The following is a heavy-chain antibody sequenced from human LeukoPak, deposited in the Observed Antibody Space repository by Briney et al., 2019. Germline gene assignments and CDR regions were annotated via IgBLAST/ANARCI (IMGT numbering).Heavy chain of an antibody. CDR3: ARWRGGIIDY. Sequence: GGSLRLSCAASGFTFSSYGMHWVRQAPGKGLEWVAVISYDGSNKYYADSVKGRFTISRDNSKNTLYLQMNSLRAEDTAVYYCARWRGGIIDYWGQGTLVTVSS. V-gene: IGHV3-30*03. J-gene: IGHJ4*02. D-gene: IGHD3-16*01. CDR1: GFTFSSYG. CDR2: ISYDGSNK.